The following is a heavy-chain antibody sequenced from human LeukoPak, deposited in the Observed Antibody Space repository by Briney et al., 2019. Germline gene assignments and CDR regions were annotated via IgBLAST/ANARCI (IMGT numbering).Heavy chain of an antibody. CDR2: INPNSGGT. J-gene: IGHJ5*02. D-gene: IGHD3-10*01. CDR1: GYTFTGYY. CDR3: ARGKEYYYGSGSQRGSDWFDP. Sequence: VSVKVSCKASGYTFTGYYMHWVRQAPGQGLEWMGWINPNSGGTNYAQKFQGRVTMTRDTSISTAYMELSRLRSDDTAVYYCARGKEYYYGSGSQRGSDWFDPWGQGTLVTVSS. V-gene: IGHV1-2*02.